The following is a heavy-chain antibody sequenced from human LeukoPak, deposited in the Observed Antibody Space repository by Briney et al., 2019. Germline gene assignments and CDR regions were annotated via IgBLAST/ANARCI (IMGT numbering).Heavy chain of an antibody. D-gene: IGHD2-21*02. V-gene: IGHV4-59*01. Sequence: KSSETLSLTCTVSGGSISSYYWSWIRQPPGKGLEWIGYIYYSGSTNYNPSLKSRVTISVDTSKNKFSLKVRSVTAADTAVYYCARVCGGDCYPLGFDPWGQGTLVTVSS. CDR3: ARVCGGDCYPLGFDP. J-gene: IGHJ5*02. CDR1: GGSISSYY. CDR2: IYYSGST.